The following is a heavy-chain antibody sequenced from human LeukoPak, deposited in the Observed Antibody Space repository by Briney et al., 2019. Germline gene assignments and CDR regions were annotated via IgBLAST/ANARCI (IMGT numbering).Heavy chain of an antibody. CDR1: GFTFSSYS. D-gene: IGHD3-10*01. CDR2: INNDGSST. J-gene: IGHJ6*03. CDR3: ARVARGDYYYYYMDV. V-gene: IGHV3-74*01. Sequence: GSLRLSCAASGFTFSSYSMNWVRQAPGKGLVWVSRINNDGSSTSYADSVRGRFTISRDNAKNTLYLQMNSLRAEDTALYYCARVARGDYYYYYMDVWGKGTTVTVSS.